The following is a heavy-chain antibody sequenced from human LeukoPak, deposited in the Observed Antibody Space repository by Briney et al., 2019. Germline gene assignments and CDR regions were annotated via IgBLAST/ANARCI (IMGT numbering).Heavy chain of an antibody. CDR2: INSDGSST. D-gene: IGHD3-22*01. CDR3: ARSDYYDSTFDY. Sequence: PGGSLRLSCAASGFTFSTYWMHWVRQAPGKGLVWVSRINSDGSSTSYVDSEKGRFTISRDNAKNTLYLQMSSLRVEDTAVYYCARSDYYDSTFDYWGQGALVTVSS. J-gene: IGHJ4*02. V-gene: IGHV3-74*01. CDR1: GFTFSTYW.